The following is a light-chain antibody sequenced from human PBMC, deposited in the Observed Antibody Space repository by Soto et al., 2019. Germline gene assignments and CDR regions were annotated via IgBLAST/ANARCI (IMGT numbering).Light chain of an antibody. J-gene: IGKJ1*01. V-gene: IGKV1-5*01. CDR3: QQYHSYWT. Sequence: DFQMTQSTSTLSASVGDRVTITCRASQNIRSRLAWFQQKPGKAPKLLIYDASSLESGVPQRFSGSGSGTEFTLTISSLHTEYFSTYYCQQYHSYWTFVQGTKVYIK. CDR1: QNIRSR. CDR2: DAS.